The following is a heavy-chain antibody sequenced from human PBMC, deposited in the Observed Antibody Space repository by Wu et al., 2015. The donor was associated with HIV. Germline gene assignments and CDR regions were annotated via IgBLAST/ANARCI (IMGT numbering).Heavy chain of an antibody. CDR3: ARSFSETSSWYNRPLNAFEI. D-gene: IGHD6-13*01. CDR2: INPSGGST. Sequence: QVQLVQSGAEVKKPGASVKVSCKASGYTFTSYYMHWVRQAPGQGLEWMGIINPSGGSTSYAQKFQGRVTMTRDTSTSTVYMELSSLRSEDTAVYYCARSFSETSSWYNRPLNAFEILGPRDNGHRLF. CDR1: GYTFTSYY. V-gene: IGHV1-46*01. J-gene: IGHJ3*02.